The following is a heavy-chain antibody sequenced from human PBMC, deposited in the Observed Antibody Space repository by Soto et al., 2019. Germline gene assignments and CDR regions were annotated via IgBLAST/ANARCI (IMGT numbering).Heavy chain of an antibody. CDR2: IYYSGTS. J-gene: IGHJ5*02. Sequence: SETLSLTCTVSGGSIRDDTYYWGWIRQPPGKGLEWIGSIYYSGTSSYNPSLKSRVTMSVDTSKKQLSLRLSSVTAADTAAYYCARLHCYSPNCVPLDPWGQGTLVTVS. CDR3: ARLHCYSPNCVPLDP. CDR1: GGSIRDDTYY. D-gene: IGHD2-2*01. V-gene: IGHV4-39*01.